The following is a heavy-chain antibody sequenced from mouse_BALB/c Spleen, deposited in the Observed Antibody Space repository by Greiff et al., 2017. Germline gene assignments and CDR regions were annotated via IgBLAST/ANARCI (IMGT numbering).Heavy chain of an antibody. CDR3: ARVPQLGYFDY. V-gene: IGHV3-2*02. CDR2: ISYSGST. CDR1: GYSITSDYA. D-gene: IGHD4-1*02. J-gene: IGHJ2*01. Sequence: EVQLQESGPGLVKPSQSLSLTCTVTGYSITSDYAWNWIRQFPGNKLEWMGYISYSGSTSYNPSLKSRISITRDTSKNQFFLQLNSVTTEDTATYYCARVPQLGYFDYWGQGTTLTVSS.